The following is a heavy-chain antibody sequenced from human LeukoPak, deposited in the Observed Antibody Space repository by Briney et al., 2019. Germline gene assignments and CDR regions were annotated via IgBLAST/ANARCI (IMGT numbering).Heavy chain of an antibody. CDR1: GYTFTNYY. CDR3: ASDYSDSKAFDY. D-gene: IGHD4-11*01. J-gene: IGHJ4*02. CDR2: VNPSGGST. Sequence: AASVKVSCKASGYTFTNYYIHWVRQAPGQGLEWMGIVNPSGGSTFYAQKFQGRLTMTTDTSTSTVYMEMSSLGSEDTAVYYCASDYSDSKAFDYWGQGTLVTVSS. V-gene: IGHV1-46*01.